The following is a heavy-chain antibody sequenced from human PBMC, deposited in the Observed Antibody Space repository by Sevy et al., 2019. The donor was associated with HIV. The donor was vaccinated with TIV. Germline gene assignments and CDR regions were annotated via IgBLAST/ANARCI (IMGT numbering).Heavy chain of an antibody. J-gene: IGHJ4*02. CDR1: GDSFSSYY. CDR3: ARGATALDY. Sequence: SETLSLTCNVSGDSFSSYYWNWIRQPAWKGLEWIGRIYASGSTNYNPSLKSRVTMSVDRSKNQFSLKLSSVAAADTAVYYCARGATALDYWGQGTLVTVSS. V-gene: IGHV4-4*07. CDR2: IYASGST. D-gene: IGHD2-2*03.